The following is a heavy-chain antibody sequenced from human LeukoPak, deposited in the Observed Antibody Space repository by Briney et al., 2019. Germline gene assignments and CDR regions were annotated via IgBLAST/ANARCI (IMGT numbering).Heavy chain of an antibody. V-gene: IGHV3-7*01. J-gene: IGHJ5*02. Sequence: GGSLRLSCAASGFTFSSYWMSWVRQAPGKGLEWVANIKQDGNEKYYVDSVKGRFTISRDNAKNSLYLQMNSLRAEDTAVYYCARESYDSSGYDNWFDPWGQGTLVTVSS. CDR2: IKQDGNEK. D-gene: IGHD3-22*01. CDR1: GFTFSSYW. CDR3: ARESYDSSGYDNWFDP.